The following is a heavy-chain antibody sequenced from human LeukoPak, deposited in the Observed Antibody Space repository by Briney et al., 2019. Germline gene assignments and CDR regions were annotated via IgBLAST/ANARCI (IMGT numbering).Heavy chain of an antibody. Sequence: GGSLRLSCAAPGFTFSSYAMSWVRQAPGTGLEWGSSITSSGGSTYYADSVKGRFTISRDNSKNTLYLQMSSLRAEDTAVYYCVKDRVLVGELDYWGQGTLVTVSS. CDR2: ITSSGGST. D-gene: IGHD2-8*02. CDR3: VKDRVLVGELDY. CDR1: GFTFSSYA. J-gene: IGHJ4*02. V-gene: IGHV3-23*01.